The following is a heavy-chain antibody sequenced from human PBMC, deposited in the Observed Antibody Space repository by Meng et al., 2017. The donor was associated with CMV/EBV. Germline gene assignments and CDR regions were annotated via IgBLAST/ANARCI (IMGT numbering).Heavy chain of an antibody. Sequence: GESLKISCAASGFTFSSYEMNWVRQAPGEGLEWVSYISSSGSTIYYADSVKGRFTISRDNAKNSLYLQMNSLRAEDTAVYYCARDLTGQYCSSTSCYQDDWGQGTLVTVSS. V-gene: IGHV3-48*03. CDR2: ISSSGSTI. J-gene: IGHJ4*02. CDR1: GFTFSSYE. D-gene: IGHD2-2*01. CDR3: ARDLTGQYCSSTSCYQDD.